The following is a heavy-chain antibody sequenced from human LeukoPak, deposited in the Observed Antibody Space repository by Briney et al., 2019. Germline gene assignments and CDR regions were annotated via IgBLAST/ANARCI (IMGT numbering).Heavy chain of an antibody. V-gene: IGHV3-21*01. CDR1: GFTFSSYS. D-gene: IGHD3-10*01. CDR3: AREAGYGSGTYSDYYFYYMDV. J-gene: IGHJ6*03. CDR2: ISSSSSYI. Sequence: GGSLRLSCAASGFTFSSYSMNWVRQAPGKGLEWVSSISSSSSYIYYADSLKGRFTISRDNAKKSLYLQMSSLRAEDTAVYHCAREAGYGSGTYSDYYFYYMDVWGKGTAVTVSS.